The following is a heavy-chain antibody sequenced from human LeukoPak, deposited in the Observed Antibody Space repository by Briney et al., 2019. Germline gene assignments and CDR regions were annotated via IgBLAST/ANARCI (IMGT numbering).Heavy chain of an antibody. CDR3: ALRGYSYGFDY. V-gene: IGHV3-21*01. CDR1: GFTLSSYS. CDR2: ISSSSYI. Sequence: GGSLRLSCAASGFTLSSYSMNWVRQAPGKGLEWVSSISSSSYIYYADSVKGRFTISRDNAKNSLYLQMNSLRAEDTAVYYCALRGYSYGFDYWGQGTLVTVSS. J-gene: IGHJ4*02. D-gene: IGHD5-18*01.